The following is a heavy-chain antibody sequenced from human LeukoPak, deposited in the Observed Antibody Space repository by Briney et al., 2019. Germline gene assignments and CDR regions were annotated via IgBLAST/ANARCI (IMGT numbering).Heavy chain of an antibody. D-gene: IGHD2-2*01. V-gene: IGHV3-30*02. J-gene: IGHJ4*02. CDR1: GFTLSNYG. CDR3: AKARYCSSTSCYWDY. Sequence: PGGSLRLSCAASGFTLSNYGMHWVRQAPGKGLEWVAFIQNDESEKYYGDSVKGRFTVSRDNFKNTLYLQMNSLRAEDMALYYCAKARYCSSTSCYWDYWGQGTLVTVSS. CDR2: IQNDESEK.